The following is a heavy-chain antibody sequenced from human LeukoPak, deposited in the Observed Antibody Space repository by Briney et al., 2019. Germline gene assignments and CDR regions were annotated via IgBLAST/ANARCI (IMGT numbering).Heavy chain of an antibody. CDR3: ARSFFTAAMFTAIDY. CDR2: ICDDGSNK. J-gene: IGHJ4*02. Sequence: GGSLRLSCAASGFTFSSYGMHWVRQAPGKGLEWVAVICDDGSNKYYADSVKGRFTISRDNSKNTLYLQMNSLRAEDTAVYYCARSFFTAAMFTAIDYWGQGTLVTVSS. V-gene: IGHV3-33*01. CDR1: GFTFSSYG. D-gene: IGHD2-2*01.